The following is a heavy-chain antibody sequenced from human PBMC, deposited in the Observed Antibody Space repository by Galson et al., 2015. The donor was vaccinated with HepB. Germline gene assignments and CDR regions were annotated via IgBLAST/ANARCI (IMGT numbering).Heavy chain of an antibody. D-gene: IGHD6-6*01. J-gene: IGHJ4*02. Sequence: SLRLSCAASGFTFSSYATSRVRQAPGKGLEWVSAISGSGGSTYYADSVKGRFTISRDNSKNTLYLQMNSLRAEDTAVYYCAKDFEYSSSSYFDYWGQGTLVTVSS. CDR3: AKDFEYSSSSYFDY. CDR2: ISGSGGST. V-gene: IGHV3-23*01. CDR1: GFTFSSYA.